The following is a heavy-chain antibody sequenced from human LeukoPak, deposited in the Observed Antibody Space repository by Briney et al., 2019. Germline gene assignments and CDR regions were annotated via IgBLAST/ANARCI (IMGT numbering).Heavy chain of an antibody. CDR1: GFTFSSYW. J-gene: IGHJ4*02. CDR3: AKDSGRLPGPYSSGWWGLTDY. Sequence: PGGSLRLSCAASGFTFSSYWMTWVRQAPGKGLEWVANIKQDGSEKYYVDSVRGRFTISRDNTKNSLYLQMNSLRAEDTAVYYCAKDSGRLPGPYSSGWWGLTDYWGQGTLVTVSS. V-gene: IGHV3-7*01. D-gene: IGHD6-19*01. CDR2: IKQDGSEK.